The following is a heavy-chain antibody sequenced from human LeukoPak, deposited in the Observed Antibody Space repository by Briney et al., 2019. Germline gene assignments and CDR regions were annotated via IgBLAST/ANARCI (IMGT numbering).Heavy chain of an antibody. D-gene: IGHD4-17*01. V-gene: IGHV1-8*03. Sequence: ASVKVACKASGYTFTSYDINWVRPATGQGLEWMGWMNPNSGSTGYAQKFQGRVTITRNTSISTAYMELGGLRSEDNAVYYCASGRSTGYPYYFEYWGQGTLVTVSS. CDR1: GYTFTSYD. CDR2: MNPNSGST. CDR3: ASGRSTGYPYYFEY. J-gene: IGHJ4*02.